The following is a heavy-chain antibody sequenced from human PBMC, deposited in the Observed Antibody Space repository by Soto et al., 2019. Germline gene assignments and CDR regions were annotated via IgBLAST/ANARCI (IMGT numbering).Heavy chain of an antibody. CDR2: INPGDSDT. D-gene: IGHD1-26*01. V-gene: IGHV5-51*01. CDR1: GFSFSKYK. Sequence: PGEALKICWEGSGFSFSKYKIGWVRQMPGKGLEWMGIINPGDSDTRYSPSFQGQVTISADKSISTAYLQWSTLKASDTATYYCATSFGGSGYYRDLMYVRGQGTTVIVSS. CDR3: ATSFGGSGYYRDLMYV. J-gene: IGHJ6*02.